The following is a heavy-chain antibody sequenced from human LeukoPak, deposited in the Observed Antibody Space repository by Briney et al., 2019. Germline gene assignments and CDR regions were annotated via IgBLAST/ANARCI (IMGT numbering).Heavy chain of an antibody. CDR2: IYYSGST. CDR3: AGSGSGSYYSPWYFDL. V-gene: IGHV4-59*01. D-gene: IGHD3-10*01. CDR1: GGSISSYY. J-gene: IGHJ2*01. Sequence: PSETLSLTCTVSGGSISSYYWSWIRQPPGKGLVWIGYIYYSGSTNYNPSLKSRVTISGDTSKNQFSLRLSSVTAADTAVYFCAGSGSGSYYSPWYFDLWGRGTLVTVSS.